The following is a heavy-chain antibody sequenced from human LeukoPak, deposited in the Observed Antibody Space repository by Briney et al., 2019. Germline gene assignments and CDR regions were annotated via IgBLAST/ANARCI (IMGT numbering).Heavy chain of an antibody. D-gene: IGHD2-21*02. Sequence: GGSLRLACAASGFTFSDYYMSWIRQAPGKGLEWVSYISSSGSTIYYADSVKGRFTISRDNAKNSLYLQMNSLRAEDTAVYYCARAIVVVTATTYYFDYWGQGTLVTVSP. J-gene: IGHJ4*02. V-gene: IGHV3-11*01. CDR1: GFTFSDYY. CDR2: ISSSGSTI. CDR3: ARAIVVVTATTYYFDY.